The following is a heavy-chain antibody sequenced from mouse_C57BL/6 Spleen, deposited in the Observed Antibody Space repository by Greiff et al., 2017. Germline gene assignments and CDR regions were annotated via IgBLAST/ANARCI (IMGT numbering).Heavy chain of an antibody. V-gene: IGHV5-16*01. D-gene: IGHD2-5*01. CDR2: INYDGSST. CDR1: GFTFSDYY. J-gene: IGHJ1*03. CDR3: ARDQGDSNSHGYFAV. Sequence: EVKLMESEGGLVQPGSSMQLSCTASGFTFSDYYMAWVRQVPEKGLEWVANINYDGSSTYYLDSLKSRFIISRDNAKNILYLQMRSLKSEDTATYDCARDQGDSNSHGYFAVWGTGTMVTVSS.